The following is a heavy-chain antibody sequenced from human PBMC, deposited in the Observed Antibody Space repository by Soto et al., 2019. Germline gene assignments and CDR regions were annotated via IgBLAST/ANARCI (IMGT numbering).Heavy chain of an antibody. D-gene: IGHD1-20*01. V-gene: IGHV3-23*01. Sequence: GGSLILSCAASGFTFSSYAMSWVRQAPGKGLEWISAVSGSGGSTYYADSVKGRFTISRDNSKDTLYLQMNNLRAEDTAVYYCAKPPDYNWNDYWGQGTLVTVS. CDR2: VSGSGGST. CDR1: GFTFSSYA. CDR3: AKPPDYNWNDY. J-gene: IGHJ4*02.